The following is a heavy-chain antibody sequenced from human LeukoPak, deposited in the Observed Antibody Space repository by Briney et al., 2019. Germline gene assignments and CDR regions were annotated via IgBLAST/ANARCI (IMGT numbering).Heavy chain of an antibody. CDR1: GGTFSSYD. CDR2: MNPNSGNT. D-gene: IGHD3-10*01. V-gene: IGHV1-8*02. Sequence: GASVKVSCKASGGTFSSYDINWVRQATGQGLEWMGWMNPNSGNTGYAQKFQGRVTMTRNTSISTAYMELSSLRSEDTAVYYCARGVYGSGSYYTFDYWGQGTLVTVSS. J-gene: IGHJ4*02. CDR3: ARGVYGSGSYYTFDY.